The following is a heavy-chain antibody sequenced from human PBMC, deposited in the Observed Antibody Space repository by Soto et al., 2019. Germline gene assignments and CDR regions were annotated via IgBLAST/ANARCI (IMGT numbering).Heavy chain of an antibody. Sequence: PGGSLRLSCAASGFTFSSYGMHWVRQALGKGLEWVAVISYDGSNKYYADSVKGRFTISRDNSKNTLYLQMNSLRAEDTAVYYCAKDFKVTTGYYGMDVWGQGTTVTVSS. J-gene: IGHJ6*02. CDR3: AKDFKVTTGYYGMDV. D-gene: IGHD4-17*01. CDR1: GFTFSSYG. CDR2: ISYDGSNK. V-gene: IGHV3-30*18.